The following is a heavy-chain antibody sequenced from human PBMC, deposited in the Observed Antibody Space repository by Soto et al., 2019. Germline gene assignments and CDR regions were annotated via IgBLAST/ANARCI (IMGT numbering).Heavy chain of an antibody. CDR3: VHAIKGSGSYYKGYFFDS. D-gene: IGHD3-10*01. CDR1: GFTLNTSGVR. V-gene: IGHV2-5*02. CDR2: IYWDGDK. J-gene: IGHJ4*02. Sequence: QITLEESGPKLLKPTQTLTLTCTFSGFTLNTSGVRVDWIRQPPGKALEWLALIYWDGDKRYSPSLKSRLTITKDTSNTQVVLSLTNMDPADTATYYCVHAIKGSGSYYKGYFFDSWGQGTLVTVSS.